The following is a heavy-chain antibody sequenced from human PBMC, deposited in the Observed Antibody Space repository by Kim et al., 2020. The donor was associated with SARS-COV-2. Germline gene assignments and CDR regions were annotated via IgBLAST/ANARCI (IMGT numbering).Heavy chain of an antibody. CDR1: GGTFSSYA. D-gene: IGHD3-22*01. CDR3: ARGEVDYDSSGYYYRAPEYFQH. J-gene: IGHJ1*01. CDR2: IIPIFGTA. V-gene: IGHV1-69*13. Sequence: SVKVSCKASGGTFSSYAISWVRQAPGQGLEWMGGIIPIFGTANYAQKFQGRVTITADESTSTAYMELSSLRSEDTAVYYCARGEVDYDSSGYYYRAPEYFQHWGQGTLVTVSS.